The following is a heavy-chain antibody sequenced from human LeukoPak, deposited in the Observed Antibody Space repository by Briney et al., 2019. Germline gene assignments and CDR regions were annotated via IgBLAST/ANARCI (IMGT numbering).Heavy chain of an antibody. CDR2: IHDSGST. D-gene: IGHD3-10*01. V-gene: IGHV4-31*03. CDR1: GGSISSGNYY. CDR3: ASYDSGSYRFDP. J-gene: IGHJ5*02. Sequence: SESLSLTCTVSGGSISSGNYYWSRLRQHPGKGLEWIGYIHDSGSTYYNPSVKSRMIISENTSKNQFSLKLNSVTAANAAVYYGASYDSGSYRFDPWGQGTLVTVSS.